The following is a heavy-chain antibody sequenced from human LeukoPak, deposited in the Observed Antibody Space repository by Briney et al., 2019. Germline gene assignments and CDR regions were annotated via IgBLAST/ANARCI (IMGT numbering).Heavy chain of an antibody. CDR1: GGSISSYY. V-gene: IGHV4-59*08. J-gene: IGHJ4*02. Sequence: SETLSLTCTVSGGSISSYYWSWIRQPPGKGLEWIGYIYYSGSTNYNPSLKSRVTISVDTSKNQFSLKLSSVTAADTAVYYCESAVRSGSYQPYYFDYWGQGTLVTVSS. D-gene: IGHD1-26*01. CDR2: IYYSGST. CDR3: ESAVRSGSYQPYYFDY.